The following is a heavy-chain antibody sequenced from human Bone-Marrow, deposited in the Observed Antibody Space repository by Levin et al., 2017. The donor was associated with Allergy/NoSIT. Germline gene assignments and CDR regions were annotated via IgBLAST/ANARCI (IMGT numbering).Heavy chain of an antibody. J-gene: IGHJ6*02. CDR1: GFSLSTSGMC. CDR3: ARIRVTSSPTYYFYGMDV. V-gene: IGHV2-70*11. Sequence: SGPTLVKPTQTLTVTCRFSGFSLSTSGMCVTWIRQPPGKALEWLARIDWDNDKYYNPSLGARLAISKDNYENQVVLTMTNMHPVDTATYYCARIRVTSSPTYYFYGMDVWGQGTTVTVSS. D-gene: IGHD1-26*01. CDR2: IDWDNDK.